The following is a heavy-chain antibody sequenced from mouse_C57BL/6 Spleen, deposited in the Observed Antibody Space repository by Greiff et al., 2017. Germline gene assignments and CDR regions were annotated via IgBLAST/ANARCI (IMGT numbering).Heavy chain of an antibody. CDR3: ARDGTTHD. J-gene: IGHJ2*01. Sequence: EVQLVESGPGLVKPSQSLSLTCSVTGYSITSGYYWNWIRQFPGNKLEWMGYISYDGSNNYNPSLKNRISITRDTSKNQFFLKLNSVTTEDTATYYCARDGTTHDWGQGTTLTVSS. D-gene: IGHD2-1*01. V-gene: IGHV3-6*01. CDR2: ISYDGSN. CDR1: GYSITSGYY.